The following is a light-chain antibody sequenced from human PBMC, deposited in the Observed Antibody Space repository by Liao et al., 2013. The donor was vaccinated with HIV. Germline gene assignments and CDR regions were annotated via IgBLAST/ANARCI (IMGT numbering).Light chain of an antibody. Sequence: SFVLTQPPSVSEAPGKTARITCGGDDFGTKRVHWYQQKPGQAPVLVIYQDTKRPSGIPERFSGSNSGNTATLTISGTQAMDEADFYCQAWDSSTVVFGGGTNLTVL. J-gene: IGLJ2*01. CDR3: QAWDSSTVV. CDR1: DFGTKR. V-gene: IGLV3-21*01. CDR2: QDT.